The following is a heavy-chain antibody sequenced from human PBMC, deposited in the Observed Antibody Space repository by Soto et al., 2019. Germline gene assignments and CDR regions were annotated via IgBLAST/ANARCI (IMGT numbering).Heavy chain of an antibody. CDR2: IYYSGST. CDR3: ARQYSSSWYCHY. V-gene: IGHV4-39*01. Sequence: QLQLQESGPGLVKPSETLSLTCTVSGGSISSVSYYWGWIRQPPGKGLEWIGSIYYSGSTYYNPSLKSRVTISVDTSKNQFSLKLSSVTAADTAVYYCARQYSSSWYCHYWGQGTLVTVSS. CDR1: GGSISSVSYY. D-gene: IGHD6-13*01. J-gene: IGHJ4*02.